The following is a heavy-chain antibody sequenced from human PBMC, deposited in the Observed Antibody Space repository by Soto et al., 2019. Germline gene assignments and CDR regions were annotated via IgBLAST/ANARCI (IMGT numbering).Heavy chain of an antibody. CDR3: AIIYGSGSPTPYFDY. J-gene: IGHJ4*02. V-gene: IGHV5-51*01. CDR2: IYPGDSDT. Sequence: GESLKISCKGSGYSFTSYWIGWVRQMPGKGLEWMGIIYPGDSDTRYSPSFQGQVTISADKSISTAYLQWSSLKASDTAMYYCAIIYGSGSPTPYFDYWGQGTLVTVSS. CDR1: GYSFTSYW. D-gene: IGHD3-10*01.